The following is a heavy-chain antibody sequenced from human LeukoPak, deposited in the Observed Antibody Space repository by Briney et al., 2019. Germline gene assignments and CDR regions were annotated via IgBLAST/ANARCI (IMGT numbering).Heavy chain of an antibody. CDR3: ARGFVGARMFDY. CDR2: IYYSGST. D-gene: IGHD6-6*01. V-gene: IGHV4-59*12. CDR1: GGSISSYY. Sequence: PSETLSLTCTVSGGSISSYYWSWIRQPPGKGLEWIGYIYYSGSTYYNPSLKSRVTISVDTSKNQFSLKLSSVTAADTAVYYCARGFVGARMFDYWGQGTLVTVSS. J-gene: IGHJ4*02.